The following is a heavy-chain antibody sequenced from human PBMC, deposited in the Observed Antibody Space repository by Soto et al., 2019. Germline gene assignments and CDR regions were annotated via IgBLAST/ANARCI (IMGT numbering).Heavy chain of an antibody. CDR3: AREYYYDSSGYYPNWFDP. CDR1: GGSVSSGSYY. CDR2: IYYSGST. Sequence: QVQLQESGPGLVKPSETLSLTCTVSGGSVSSGSYYWSWIRQPPGKGLEWIGYIYYSGSTNYNPSLKSRGTISVDTSKNQFALKLSSVTAADTAVYYCAREYYYDSSGYYPNWFDPWGQGTLVTGSS. V-gene: IGHV4-61*01. J-gene: IGHJ5*02. D-gene: IGHD3-22*01.